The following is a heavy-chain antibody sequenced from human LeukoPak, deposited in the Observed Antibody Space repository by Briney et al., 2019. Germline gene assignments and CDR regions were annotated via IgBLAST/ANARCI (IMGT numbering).Heavy chain of an antibody. CDR1: GFTFSSYE. CDR2: ITTSGTTI. Sequence: PGGSLRLSCAASGFTFSSYEMSWVRQAPGKGLEWVSYITTSGTTIKYADSVKGRFTISRDNANDALYLQMNSLRAEDTAVYYCTRTQFFDYWGQGTLVTASS. V-gene: IGHV3-48*03. CDR3: TRTQFFDY. J-gene: IGHJ4*02. D-gene: IGHD4-11*01.